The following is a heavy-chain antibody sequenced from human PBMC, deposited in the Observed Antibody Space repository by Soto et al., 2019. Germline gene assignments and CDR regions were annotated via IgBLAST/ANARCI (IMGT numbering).Heavy chain of an antibody. V-gene: IGHV3-48*02. CDR2: IISSSNSI. J-gene: IGHJ6*03. Sequence: GGSLRLSCAASGFTFSRYSMNWVRQAPGKGLEWVSYIISSSNSIYYADSVKGRFTISRDNSKNTLYLQMNSLRDEDTAVYYCARDGLHCSGGRCYGVPMDVWGKGTTVTVSS. D-gene: IGHD2-15*01. CDR1: GFTFSRYS. CDR3: ARDGLHCSGGRCYGVPMDV.